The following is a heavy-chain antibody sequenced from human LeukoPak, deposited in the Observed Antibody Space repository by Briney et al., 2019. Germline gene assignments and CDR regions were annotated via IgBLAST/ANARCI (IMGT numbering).Heavy chain of an antibody. CDR2: ISYDGSNK. CDR3: ARGAGSGYYYYMDV. Sequence: GGSLRLSCAASGFTFSSYAMHWVRQAPGKGLEWVAVISYDGSNKYYADSVKGRFTISRDNSKNTLYLQMNSLRAEDTAVYYCARGAGSGYYYYMDVWGKGTTVTVSS. J-gene: IGHJ6*03. D-gene: IGHD3-10*01. CDR1: GFTFSSYA. V-gene: IGHV3-30*04.